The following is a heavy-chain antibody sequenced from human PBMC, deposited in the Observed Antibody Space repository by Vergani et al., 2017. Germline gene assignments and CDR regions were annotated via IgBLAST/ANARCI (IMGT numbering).Heavy chain of an antibody. D-gene: IGHD3-10*01. CDR3: AXITMVRGVIPTVDY. J-gene: IGHJ4*02. Sequence: EVQLVESGGGLVKPGGSLRLSCAASGFTFSSYSMNWVRQAPGKGLEWVSSISSSSSYIYYADSVKGRFTISRDNAKNTLYLQMNSLRAEDTAVYYCAXITMVRGVIPTVDYWGQGTLVTVSS. CDR2: ISSSSSYI. V-gene: IGHV3-21*01. CDR1: GFTFSSYS.